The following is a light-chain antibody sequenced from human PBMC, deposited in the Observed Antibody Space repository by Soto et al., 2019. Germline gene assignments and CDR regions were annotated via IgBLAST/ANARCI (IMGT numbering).Light chain of an antibody. Sequence: QSALTQPPSASGSPGQSVTISCTGTSSDVGGYNYVSWYQQHPGKAPKLMIYEVNKRPSGVPDRFSGSKSGNTASLTVSGLQAEDDADYYCSSYAASTEKVFGTGTKLTVL. J-gene: IGLJ1*01. CDR3: SSYAASTEKV. CDR1: SSDVGGYNY. V-gene: IGLV2-8*01. CDR2: EVN.